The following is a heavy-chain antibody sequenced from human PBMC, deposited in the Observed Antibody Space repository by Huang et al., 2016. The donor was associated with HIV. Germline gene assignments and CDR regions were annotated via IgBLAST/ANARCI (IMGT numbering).Heavy chain of an antibody. CDR2: IKQDETEK. J-gene: IGHJ6*02. CDR1: TFTFGAYW. CDR3: ATKTAGMDI. Sequence: VESGGRSVQPGGSIRLSCVGSTFTFGAYWMSWARQPPGKGLEWVANIKQDETEKYYVDSVKGRFNISRDNAKKVLFLEMDALRVEDTAIYFCATKTAGMDIWGQGTTVIVSS. V-gene: IGHV3-7*01.